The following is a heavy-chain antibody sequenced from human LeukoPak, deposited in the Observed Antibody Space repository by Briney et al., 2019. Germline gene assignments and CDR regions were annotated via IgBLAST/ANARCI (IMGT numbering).Heavy chain of an antibody. CDR2: IYYSGST. D-gene: IGHD2-21*01. CDR1: GGSISSGGYY. CDR3: ALGGHCGGDCFGY. V-gene: IGHV4-31*03. Sequence: PSETLSLTCTVSGGSISSGGYYWSWIRQHPGKGLEWIGYIYYSGSTYYNPSLKSRVTISVDTSKNQFSLKLSSVTAADTAVYYCALGGHCGGDCFGYWGQGTLVTVSS. J-gene: IGHJ4*02.